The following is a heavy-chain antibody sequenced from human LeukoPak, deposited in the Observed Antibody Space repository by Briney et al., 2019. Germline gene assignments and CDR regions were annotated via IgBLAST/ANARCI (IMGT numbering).Heavy chain of an antibody. D-gene: IGHD3-3*01. CDR2: ISTYDGNT. J-gene: IGHJ3*02. V-gene: IGHV1-18*01. CDR3: ARECLRYYDFWSSGGNAFDI. CDR1: GYTFTGYS. Sequence: EASVKVSCKASGYTFTGYSLNWVRQATGQGLEWMGWISTYDGNTNYAQKLQGRVTMTADTATSTASRELRSLRSDDTAVYYCARECLRYYDFWSSGGNAFDIWGQGTMVTVSS.